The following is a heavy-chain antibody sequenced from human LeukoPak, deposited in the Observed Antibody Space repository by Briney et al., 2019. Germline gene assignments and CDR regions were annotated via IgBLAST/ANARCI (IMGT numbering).Heavy chain of an antibody. V-gene: IGHV1-2*02. Sequence: AASVKVSCKASGYTFTSYDINWVRQAPGQGLEWMGWINPNSGGTNYAQKFQGRVTMTRDTSISTAYMELSRLRSDDTAVYYCANQYSSGWYGWFDPWGQGTLVTVSS. CDR3: ANQYSSGWYGWFDP. CDR1: GYTFTSYD. CDR2: INPNSGGT. D-gene: IGHD6-19*01. J-gene: IGHJ5*02.